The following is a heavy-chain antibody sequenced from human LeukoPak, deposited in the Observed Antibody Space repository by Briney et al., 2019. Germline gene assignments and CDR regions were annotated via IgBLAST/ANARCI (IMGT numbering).Heavy chain of an antibody. V-gene: IGHV4-39*02. CDR3: ARDANYYGSGSYYSYFDY. CDR2: IYYSGST. CDR1: GGSISSSSYY. Sequence: SETLSLTCTVSGGSISSSSYYWGWIRQPPGKGLEWIGSIYYSGSTYYNPSLKSRVTISVDTSKNQFSLKLSSVTAADTAVYYCARDANYYGSGSYYSYFDYWGQGTLVTVSS. D-gene: IGHD3-10*01. J-gene: IGHJ4*02.